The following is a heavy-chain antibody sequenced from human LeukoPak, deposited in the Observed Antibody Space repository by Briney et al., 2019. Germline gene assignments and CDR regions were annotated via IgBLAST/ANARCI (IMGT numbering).Heavy chain of an antibody. J-gene: IGHJ4*02. CDR2: FTTSA. CDR1: GFTFSSYA. D-gene: IGHD6-19*01. V-gene: IGHV3-23*01. CDR3: AKDRAVT. Sequence: GGSLRLSCAASGFTFSSYAMNWVRQAPGKGLEWVSSFTTSAAYADSVKGRFTISRDNSRNTLYLQMNSLRAEDTALYYCAKDRAVTWGQGTLVTVSS.